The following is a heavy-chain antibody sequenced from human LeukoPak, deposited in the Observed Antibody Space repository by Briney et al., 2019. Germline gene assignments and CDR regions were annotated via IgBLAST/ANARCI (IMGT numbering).Heavy chain of an antibody. CDR2: IIPIFGTA. CDR3: ASCEIYGSGSSV. J-gene: IGHJ6*04. D-gene: IGHD3-10*01. Sequence: SVKVSCKASGGTFSSYAISWVRQAPGQGLEWMGGIIPIFGTANYAQKFQGRVTITADESTSTTYMELSSLRSEDTAVYYCASCEIYGSGSSVWGKGTTVTVSS. V-gene: IGHV1-69*01. CDR1: GGTFSSYA.